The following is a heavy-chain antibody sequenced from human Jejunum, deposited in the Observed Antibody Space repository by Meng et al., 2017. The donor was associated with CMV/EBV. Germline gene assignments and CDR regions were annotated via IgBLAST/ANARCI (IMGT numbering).Heavy chain of an antibody. V-gene: IGHV4-31*02. J-gene: IGHJ5*02. CDR1: GSISGGGTY. CDR3: AKYYYYNRSYNWIDP. Sequence: GSISGGGTYWSWIRQHPGRGLGWIGYIYSSGSTHYNPSLRSRVVISVDTSKNQFSLKLNSVTAADTAVYYCAKYYYYNRSYNWIDPWGQGTLVTVSS. CDR2: IYSSGST. D-gene: IGHD3-22*01.